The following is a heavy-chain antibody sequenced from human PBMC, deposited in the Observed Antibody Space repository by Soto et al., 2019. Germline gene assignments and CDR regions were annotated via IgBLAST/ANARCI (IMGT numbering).Heavy chain of an antibody. CDR2: IYWNDDK. V-gene: IGHV2-5*01. D-gene: IGHD6-19*01. J-gene: IGHJ6*02. CDR1: GFSLSTSGVG. CDR3: AQNSHSSCRKSRRGYYYYGMDV. Sequence: QITLKESGPTLVKPTQTLTLTCTFSGFSLSTSGVGVGWIRQPPGKALEWLALIYWNDDKRYSPSLKSRLTITKDTAKNQVVLTMTNMDPVDTATYYCAQNSHSSCRKSRRGYYYYGMDVWGQGTTVTVSS.